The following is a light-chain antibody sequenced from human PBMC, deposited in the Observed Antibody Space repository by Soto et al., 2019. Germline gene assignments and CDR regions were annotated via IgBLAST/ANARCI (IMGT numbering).Light chain of an antibody. CDR1: SSDVGGYNY. Sequence: QSALTQPASVSGSPGQSITISCTGTSSDVGGYNYISWYQQHPGKAPKFIIYDVRNRPSGVSNRFSGSRSGNTASLTISGLQAEDEADYYCSSYTSSNTVIFGGGTKVT. CDR2: DVR. V-gene: IGLV2-14*03. CDR3: SSYTSSNTVI. J-gene: IGLJ2*01.